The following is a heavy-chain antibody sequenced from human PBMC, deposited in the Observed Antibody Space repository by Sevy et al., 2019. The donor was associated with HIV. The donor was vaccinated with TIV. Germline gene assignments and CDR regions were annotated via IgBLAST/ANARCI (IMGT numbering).Heavy chain of an antibody. CDR3: ARVPNYGDYGIDY. D-gene: IGHD4-17*01. CDR2: ISSSSSYI. J-gene: IGHJ4*02. V-gene: IGHV3-21*01. Sequence: GGSLRLFCAASGFTFTRHSMNWVRQAPGKGLEWVSYISSSSSYIYYANSVKGRFTISRDNAKNSVYLQMNSLRAEDTAVYYCARVPNYGDYGIDYWGQGTLVTVSS. CDR1: GFTFTRHS.